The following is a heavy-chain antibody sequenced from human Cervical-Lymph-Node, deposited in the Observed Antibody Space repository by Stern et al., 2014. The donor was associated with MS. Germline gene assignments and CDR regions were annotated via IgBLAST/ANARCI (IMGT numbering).Heavy chain of an antibody. V-gene: IGHV3-30*18. J-gene: IGHJ4*02. CDR2: ISYAGSNQ. CDR1: GFTFTTSG. D-gene: IGHD2-2*02. Sequence: VQLVESGGGVFQPGGSLRLSCVASGFTFTTSGMHWVRQAPGNGLAWVAVISYAGSNQDYGDSVKGRFTISRDNSKNTVYLQMNSLRPEDTAVYYCANAAALSCRSPSCYKAFEYWGQGILVTVSS. CDR3: ANAAALSCRSPSCYKAFEY.